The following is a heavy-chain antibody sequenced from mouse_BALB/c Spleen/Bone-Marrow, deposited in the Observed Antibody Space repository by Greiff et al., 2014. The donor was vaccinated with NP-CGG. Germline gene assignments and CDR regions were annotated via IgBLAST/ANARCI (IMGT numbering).Heavy chain of an antibody. CDR3: AMYYYGSSLFAY. CDR1: GFNIKDTY. J-gene: IGHJ3*01. Sequence: EVQRVESGAELVKPGASVKLSCTASGFNIKDTYMHWVKQRPEQGLEWIGRIDPANGNTKYDPKFQGKATITADTSSNTAYLQLSSLTSEDTAVYYCAMYYYGSSLFAYWGQGTLVTVS. V-gene: IGHV14-3*02. D-gene: IGHD1-1*01. CDR2: IDPANGNT.